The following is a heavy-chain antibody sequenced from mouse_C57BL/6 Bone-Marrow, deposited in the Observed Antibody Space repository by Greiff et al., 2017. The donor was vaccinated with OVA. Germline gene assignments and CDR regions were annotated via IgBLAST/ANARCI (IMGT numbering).Heavy chain of an antibody. CDR1: GYTFTSYW. CDR3: AREGTYEYYAMDH. J-gene: IGHJ4*01. CDR2: IHPNSGST. V-gene: IGHV1-64*01. Sequence: VQLQQPGAELVKPGASVKLSCKASGYTFTSYWMHWVKPRPGQGLEWIGLIHPNSGSTNYNEKFKSKATLTVDKSSSTAYMQLSRLTSVDSAVYDCAREGTYEYYAMDHWGQGTPVTVSS. D-gene: IGHD2-3*01.